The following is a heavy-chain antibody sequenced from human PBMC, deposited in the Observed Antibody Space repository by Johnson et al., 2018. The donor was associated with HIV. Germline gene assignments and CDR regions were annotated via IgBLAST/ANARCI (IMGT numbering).Heavy chain of an antibody. V-gene: IGHV3-9*01. D-gene: IGHD1-26*01. CDR3: AKGRWEATTYDDAFDI. Sequence: LLVESGGGLEQPGRSLRLSCAASRFTFDDYVLHWVRQAPGKGLEWVSGITWNSGTIGYADSVKGRFTHSRDNVKNSLYLQMNSLRAADAAVYYCAKGRWEATTYDDAFDIWGQGTMVTVAS. CDR1: RFTFDDYV. CDR2: ITWNSGTI. J-gene: IGHJ3*02.